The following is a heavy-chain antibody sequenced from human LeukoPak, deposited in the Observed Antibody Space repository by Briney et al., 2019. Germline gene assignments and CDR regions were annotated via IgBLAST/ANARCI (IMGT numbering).Heavy chain of an antibody. CDR3: AKDVNPSAGTSGYYYYGMDV. J-gene: IGHJ6*02. Sequence: QPGRSLRLSCAASGFTFSSYGMHWVRQAPGKGLEWVAVISYDGSNKYYADSVKGRFTISRDNSKNTLYLQMNSLRAEDTAVYYCAKDVNPSAGTSGYYYYGMDVWGQGTTVTVSS. CDR2: ISYDGSNK. D-gene: IGHD6-13*01. V-gene: IGHV3-30*18. CDR1: GFTFSSYG.